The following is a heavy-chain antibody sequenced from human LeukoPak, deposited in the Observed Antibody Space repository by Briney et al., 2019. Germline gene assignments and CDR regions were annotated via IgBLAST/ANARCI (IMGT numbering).Heavy chain of an antibody. CDR1: GYTFTSYG. CDR2: ISAYNGNT. J-gene: IGHJ3*02. D-gene: IGHD3-9*01. Sequence: ASVKVSCKASGYTFTSYGISWVRQAPGQGLEWMGWISAYNGNTNYAQKLQGRVTMTTDTSTSTAYMELRSLRSDDTAIYYCAGGNVLRYSRGAFDIWGHGTMVTVSS. V-gene: IGHV1-18*01. CDR3: AGGNVLRYSRGAFDI.